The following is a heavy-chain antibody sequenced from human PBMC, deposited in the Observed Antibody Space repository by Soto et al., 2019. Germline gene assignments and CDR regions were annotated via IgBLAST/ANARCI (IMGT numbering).Heavy chain of an antibody. CDR1: GFTFTSSA. V-gene: IGHV1-58*01. CDR3: AARKARYNWKDVTFFDY. J-gene: IGHJ4*02. Sequence: ASVKVSCKASGFTFTSSAVQWVRQARGQRLEWIGWIVVGSGNTNYAQKFQERVTITRDMSTSTAYMELSSLRSEDTAVYYCAARKARYNWKDVTFFDYWGQGTLVTVSS. CDR2: IVVGSGNT. D-gene: IGHD1-20*01.